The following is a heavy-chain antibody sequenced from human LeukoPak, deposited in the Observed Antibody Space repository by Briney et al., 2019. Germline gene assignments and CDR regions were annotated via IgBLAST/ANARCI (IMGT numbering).Heavy chain of an antibody. CDR2: IIPILGIA. CDR1: GGTFSSYT. J-gene: IGHJ4*02. V-gene: IGHV1-69*02. CDR3: ATRGVVATIVQDY. D-gene: IGHD5-12*01. Sequence: SVKVSCKASGGTFSSYTISWVRQAPGQGLEWMGRIIPILGIANYAQKFQGRVTITADKSTSTAYMELSSLRSEDTAVYYCATRGVVATIVQDYWGQGTLVTVSS.